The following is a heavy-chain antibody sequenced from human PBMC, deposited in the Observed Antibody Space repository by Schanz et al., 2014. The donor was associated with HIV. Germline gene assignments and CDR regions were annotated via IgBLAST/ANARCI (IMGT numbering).Heavy chain of an antibody. CDR1: GHPFTGYY. V-gene: IGHV1-2*02. D-gene: IGHD3-3*01. CDR3: ASDPSYYDYWSGYPRGYYYYGLDV. J-gene: IGHJ6*02. Sequence: QVQLVQSGAEVKKPGASVKVSCKAPGHPFTGYYIHWVRQAPGQGLEWMGWINPNSGGTNYAPKFQGRVTMTRDTSVSTAYMELRRLRSDDTAEYYCASDPSYYDYWSGYPRGYYYYGLDVWGQGTTVTVSS. CDR2: INPNSGGT.